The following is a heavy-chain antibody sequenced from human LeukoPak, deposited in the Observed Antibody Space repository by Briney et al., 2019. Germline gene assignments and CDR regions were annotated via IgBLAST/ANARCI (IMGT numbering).Heavy chain of an antibody. CDR1: GFTYSSYW. CDR2: IKQEGSEK. Sequence: GGPLRLSCAASGFTYSSYWMRWVRQAPGKGLEWVASIKQEGSEKYYVDSVKGRFTISRDNSKNSLYLQMNSLRAEDTAVYYCARDWGSSGYYYYYYYMDVWGKGTTVTVSS. CDR3: ARDWGSSGYYYYYYYMDV. V-gene: IGHV3-7*01. J-gene: IGHJ6*03. D-gene: IGHD3-22*01.